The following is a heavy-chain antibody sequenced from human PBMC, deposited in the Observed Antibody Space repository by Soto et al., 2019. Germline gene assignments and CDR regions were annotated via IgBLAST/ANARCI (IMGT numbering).Heavy chain of an antibody. CDR3: ARDRYCSSTSCYVGDAFDI. D-gene: IGHD2-2*01. V-gene: IGHV1-69*04. CDR2: IIPILGIA. Sequence: ASVKVSCKASGGTFSSYTISWVRQAPGQGLEWMGRIIPILGIANYAQKFQGRVTITADKSTSTAYMELSSLRSEDTAVYYCARDRYCSSTSCYVGDAFDIWGQGTMVTVSS. J-gene: IGHJ3*02. CDR1: GGTFSSYT.